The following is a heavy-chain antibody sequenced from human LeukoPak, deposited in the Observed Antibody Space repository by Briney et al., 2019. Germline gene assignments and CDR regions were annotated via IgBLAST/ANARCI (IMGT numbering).Heavy chain of an antibody. J-gene: IGHJ4*02. D-gene: IGHD3-10*01. CDR3: AREGGDYYGSGSYNY. V-gene: IGHV1-69*13. CDR1: GGTFSSYA. CDR2: IIPIFGTA. Sequence: SVEVSCKAPGGTFSSYAISWVRQAPGQGLEWMGGIIPIFGTANYAQKFQGRVTITADESTSTAYMELSSLRSEDTAVYYCAREGGDYYGSGSYNYWGQGTLVTVSS.